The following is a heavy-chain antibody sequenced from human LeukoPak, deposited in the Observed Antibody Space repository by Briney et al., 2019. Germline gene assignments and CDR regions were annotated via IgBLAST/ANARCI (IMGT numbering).Heavy chain of an antibody. CDR1: GGSISSSSYY. CDR2: IYYSGST. CDR3: ARGLGVNWFDP. D-gene: IGHD4-23*01. J-gene: IGHJ5*02. Sequence: SETLSLTCTVSGGSISSSSYYWGWIRQPPGTGLEWIGSIYYSGSTYYNPSLKSRVTISVDTSKNQFSLKLSSVTAADTAVYYCARGLGVNWFDPWGQGTLVTVSS. V-gene: IGHV4-39*07.